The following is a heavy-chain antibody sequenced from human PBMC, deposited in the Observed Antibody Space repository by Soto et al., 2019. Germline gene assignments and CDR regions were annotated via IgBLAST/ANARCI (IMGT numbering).Heavy chain of an antibody. CDR1: GYTLTELS. J-gene: IGHJ4*02. V-gene: IGHV1-24*01. CDR3: ATVPFKGIVATRGYYFDY. Sequence: ASVKVSFKVSGYTLTELSMHWVRQAPGKGLEWMGGFDPEDGETIYAQKFQGRVTMTEDTSTDTAYMELSSLRSEDTAVYYCATVPFKGIVATRGYYFDYWGQGTLVTVPQ. CDR2: FDPEDGET. D-gene: IGHD5-12*01.